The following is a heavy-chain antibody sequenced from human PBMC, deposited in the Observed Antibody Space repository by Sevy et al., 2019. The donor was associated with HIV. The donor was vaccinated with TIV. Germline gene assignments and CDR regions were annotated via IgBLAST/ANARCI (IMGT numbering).Heavy chain of an antibody. CDR3: AKSVDIVPTDTNFEH. Sequence: GGSLRLSCTTSGFSFSDYGMHWVRQAPGKGLEWVSGISYDTTKKDYADSVKGRFIISRDNSKNTLYLEMNSLRGEDTAVYYCAKSVDIVPTDTNFEHWGQGTLVTVSS. D-gene: IGHD5-12*01. CDR2: ISYDTTKK. J-gene: IGHJ4*02. CDR1: GFSFSDYG. V-gene: IGHV3-30*18.